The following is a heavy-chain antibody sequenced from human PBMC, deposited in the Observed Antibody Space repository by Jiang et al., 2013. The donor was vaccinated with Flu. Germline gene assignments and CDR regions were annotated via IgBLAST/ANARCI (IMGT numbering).Heavy chain of an antibody. CDR2: VSIVNDK. V-gene: IGHV3-23*01. Sequence: VQLLESGGTVVQPGGSLRLSCEASGFVFNNYAMSWVRQAPGKGLEYVSTVSIVNDKYYADSVKGRFTISRDKSKNTVYLLMNSLRAEDTAIYYCARNNDGFSIWGQGTEVTVAS. CDR1: GFVFNNYA. CDR3: ARNNDGFSI. J-gene: IGHJ3*02.